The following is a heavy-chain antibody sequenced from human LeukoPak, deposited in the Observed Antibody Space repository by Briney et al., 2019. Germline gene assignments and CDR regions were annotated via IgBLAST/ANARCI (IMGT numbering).Heavy chain of an antibody. Sequence: PGGSLRLSCAASGFTVNNNYMTWVRQAPGKGLEWVAVISYDGSNKYYADSVKGRFTISRDNSKNTLYLQMNNLRGDDTAVYYCAKAADDFWSGNSGGLYYYYGMDVWGQGTTVTVSS. D-gene: IGHD3-3*01. J-gene: IGHJ6*02. CDR2: ISYDGSNK. V-gene: IGHV3-30*18. CDR1: GFTVNNNY. CDR3: AKAADDFWSGNSGGLYYYYGMDV.